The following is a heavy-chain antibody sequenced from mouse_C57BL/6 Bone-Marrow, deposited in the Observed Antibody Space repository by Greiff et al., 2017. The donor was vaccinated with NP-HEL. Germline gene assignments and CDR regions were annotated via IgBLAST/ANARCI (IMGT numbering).Heavy chain of an antibody. D-gene: IGHD2-14*01. CDR2: ISSGGSYT. Sequence: EVKLVESGGDLVKPGGSLKLSCAASGFTFSSYGMSWVRQTPDKRLEWVATISSGGSYTYYPDSVKGRFTISRDNAKNTLYLKMSSLKSEDTAMYYCARVRLGYAMDYWGQGTSVTVSS. J-gene: IGHJ4*01. V-gene: IGHV5-6*01. CDR1: GFTFSSYG. CDR3: ARVRLGYAMDY.